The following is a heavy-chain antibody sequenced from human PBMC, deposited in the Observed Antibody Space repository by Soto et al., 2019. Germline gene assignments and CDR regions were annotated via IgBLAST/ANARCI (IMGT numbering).Heavy chain of an antibody. CDR2: IWYDGRIE. Sequence: GGSLRLSCAASGFTFGTYAMHWVRQAPGKGLEWVAGIWYDGRIENYAESVKGRFSISRDNSKNTVSLHMNSLRVEDTAVYYCARADCGGQCACDYWGQGTLVTVSS. CDR3: ARADCGGQCACDY. CDR1: GFTFGTYA. V-gene: IGHV3-33*01. D-gene: IGHD2-21*01. J-gene: IGHJ4*02.